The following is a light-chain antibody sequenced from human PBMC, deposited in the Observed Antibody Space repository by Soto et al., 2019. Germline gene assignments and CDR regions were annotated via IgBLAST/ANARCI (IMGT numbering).Light chain of an antibody. CDR2: RAS. CDR3: QQYHDWPPWT. CDR1: QNINSN. Sequence: EIVMTQSPATLSVSPGESATLSCRASQNINSNLAWYQQKPGQAPRLLIYRASTMATGIPARFSGSGSGTEFTLTISSLQSEDFAVYYCQQYHDWPPWTFGQGTKVEIK. V-gene: IGKV3-15*01. J-gene: IGKJ1*01.